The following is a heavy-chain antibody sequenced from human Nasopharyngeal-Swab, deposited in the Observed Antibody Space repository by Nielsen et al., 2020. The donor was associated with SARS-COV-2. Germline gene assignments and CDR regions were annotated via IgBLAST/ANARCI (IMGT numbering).Heavy chain of an antibody. V-gene: IGHV3-30-3*01. D-gene: IGHD4/OR15-4a*01. J-gene: IGHJ4*02. Sequence: SLKISCAASGFTFSSSAMHWVRQAPGKGLEWVAVISYDGSNKYFADSVKGRVTISRDNSKNTLYLKMNSLRAEDTAVYYCARRLVLTATDLDHWGQGTLVTVYS. CDR3: ARRLVLTATDLDH. CDR2: ISYDGSNK. CDR1: GFTFSSSA.